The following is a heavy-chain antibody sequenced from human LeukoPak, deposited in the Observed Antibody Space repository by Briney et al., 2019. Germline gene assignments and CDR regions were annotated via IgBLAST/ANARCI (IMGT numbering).Heavy chain of an antibody. Sequence: RPGGSLRLSCAASGFTFSSYWMHWVRQAPGKGLVWVSRINSDGSSTSYADSVKGRFTISRDNAKNTLYLQMNSLRAEDTAVYYCARDRAYYDILTGYYYYYYGMDVWGKGTTVTVSS. V-gene: IGHV3-74*01. CDR3: ARDRAYYDILTGYYYYYYGMDV. D-gene: IGHD3-9*01. J-gene: IGHJ6*04. CDR1: GFTFSSYW. CDR2: INSDGSST.